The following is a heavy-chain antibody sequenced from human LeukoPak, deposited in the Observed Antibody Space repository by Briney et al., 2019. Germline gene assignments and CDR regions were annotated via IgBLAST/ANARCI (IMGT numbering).Heavy chain of an antibody. CDR2: VFRLQTVRT. CDR1: DSSITSTYY. V-gene: IGHV4-38-2*02. J-gene: IGHJ4*02. Sequence: SETLSLTCTVSDSSITSTYYWAWFRQPPGKGLQWIATVFRLQTVRTFNNPSLGSQVTMSLDPSHNQFSLNLTSVTAADTALYFCARVLHAPYLIDSWGQGTLVTVSS. D-gene: IGHD2-8*01. CDR3: ARVLHAPYLIDS.